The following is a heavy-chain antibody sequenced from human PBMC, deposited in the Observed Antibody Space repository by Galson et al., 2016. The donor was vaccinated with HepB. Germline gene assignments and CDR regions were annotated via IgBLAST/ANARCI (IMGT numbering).Heavy chain of an antibody. CDR1: GGSFSGSH. J-gene: IGHJ4*02. V-gene: IGHV4-34*01. CDR3: ASAAGSAYDN. CDR2: INHGGSA. D-gene: IGHD6-19*01. Sequence: SETLSLTCAVYGGSFSGSHWSWIRQPPGKGLEWIGEINHGGSANYGPSLKSRVTMSRDAATNHFFLTLKSVTAADTAVYYCASAAGSAYDNWGPGTLVTVAS.